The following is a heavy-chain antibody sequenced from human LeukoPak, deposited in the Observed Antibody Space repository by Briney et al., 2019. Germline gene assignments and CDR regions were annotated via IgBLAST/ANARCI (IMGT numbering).Heavy chain of an antibody. Sequence: SQTLSLTCAISVDSVSSNSAAWNWIRQSPSRGLEWLGRTYYRSKCYYDYAVSVRSRITINPDTSKNQFSLQLNSGTPEDTAVYYCARGDCSGGSCYLDYWGQGTLVTVSS. CDR2: TYYRSKCYY. V-gene: IGHV6-1*01. CDR3: ARGDCSGGSCYLDY. J-gene: IGHJ4*02. CDR1: VDSVSSNSAA. D-gene: IGHD2-15*01.